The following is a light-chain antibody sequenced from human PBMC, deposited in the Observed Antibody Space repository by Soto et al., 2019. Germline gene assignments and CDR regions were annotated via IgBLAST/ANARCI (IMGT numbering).Light chain of an antibody. CDR1: QSVSSK. Sequence: EIVMTQSPATLSVSPGERVTLSCRASQSVSSKLAWYQKKPGQGPRLVMYDVSTRASGIPARFSGSGFGTEFTLTISSLQSEDFAVYYCQQYDNWPPVTFGQGTKLEIK. CDR3: QQYDNWPPVT. CDR2: DVS. V-gene: IGKV3-15*01. J-gene: IGKJ2*01.